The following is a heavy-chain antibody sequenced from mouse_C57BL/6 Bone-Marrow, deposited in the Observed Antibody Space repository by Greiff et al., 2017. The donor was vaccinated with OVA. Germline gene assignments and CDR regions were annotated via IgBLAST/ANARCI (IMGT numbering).Heavy chain of an antibody. CDR1: GYAFSSSW. CDR2: IYPGDGDT. CDR3: ARKGVGRWYFDV. D-gene: IGHD4-1*01. J-gene: IGHJ1*03. Sequence: VMLVESGPELVKPGASVKISCKASGYAFSSSWMNWVKQRPGKGLEWIGRIYPGDGDTNYNGKFKGKATLTADKSSSTAYMQLSSLTSEDSAVYFCARKGVGRWYFDVWGTGTTVTVSS. V-gene: IGHV1-82*01.